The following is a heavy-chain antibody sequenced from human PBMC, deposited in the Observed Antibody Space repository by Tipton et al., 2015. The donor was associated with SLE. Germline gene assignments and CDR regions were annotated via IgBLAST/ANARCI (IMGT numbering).Heavy chain of an antibody. CDR3: ARGPIGGGSGWFYFDY. J-gene: IGHJ4*02. CDR1: GGSISSYY. CDR2: IYYNGNT. V-gene: IGHV4-59*01. Sequence: TLSLTCTVSGGSISSYYWSWIRQPPGKGLEWIGYIYYNGNTNYAQKLQGRVTMTTDTSTSTAYMELRSLRSDDTAVYYCARGPIGGGSGWFYFDYWGQGTLVTVSS. D-gene: IGHD6-19*01.